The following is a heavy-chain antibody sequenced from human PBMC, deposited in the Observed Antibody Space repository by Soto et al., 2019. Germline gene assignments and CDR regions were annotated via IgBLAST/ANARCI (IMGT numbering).Heavy chain of an antibody. CDR3: ANMMLGRDSSITLGRAFDI. D-gene: IGHD6-13*01. V-gene: IGHV3-30*18. Sequence: GGSLRLSCAASGFTFSSYGMHWVRQAPGKGLEWVAVISYDGSNKYYADSVKGRFTISRDNSKNTLYLQMNSLSAEDTAVYYCANMMLGRDSSITLGRAFDIWGQGTMVTVSS. CDR2: ISYDGSNK. J-gene: IGHJ3*02. CDR1: GFTFSSYG.